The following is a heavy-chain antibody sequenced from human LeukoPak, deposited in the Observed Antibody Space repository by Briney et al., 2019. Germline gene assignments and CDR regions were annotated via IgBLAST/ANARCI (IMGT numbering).Heavy chain of an antibody. CDR1: GFTFSSYW. CDR3: ARGYYDSSGYYFFDY. CDR2: IKQDGSEK. J-gene: IGHJ4*02. V-gene: IGHV3-7*04. Sequence: GGSLRLSCAASGFTFSSYWMSWVRQAPGKGLEWVANIKQDGSEKYYVDSVKGRLTISRDNAKNSLYLQMNSLRAEDTAVYYCARGYYDSSGYYFFDYWGQGTLVTVSS. D-gene: IGHD3-22*01.